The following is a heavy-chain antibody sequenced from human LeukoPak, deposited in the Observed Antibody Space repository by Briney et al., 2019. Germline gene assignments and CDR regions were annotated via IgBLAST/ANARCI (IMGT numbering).Heavy chain of an antibody. Sequence: QVQLQESGPGLVKPSQTLSLTCTVSGGSISSGGYYWSWIRQPAGKGLEWIGRIYTSGSTNYNPSLKSRVTISVDTSKNQFSLKLSSVTAADTAVYYCATGALSGGQDYWGQGTLVTVSS. CDR3: ATGALSGGQDY. J-gene: IGHJ4*02. CDR1: GGSISSGGYY. V-gene: IGHV4-61*02. D-gene: IGHD7-27*01. CDR2: IYTSGST.